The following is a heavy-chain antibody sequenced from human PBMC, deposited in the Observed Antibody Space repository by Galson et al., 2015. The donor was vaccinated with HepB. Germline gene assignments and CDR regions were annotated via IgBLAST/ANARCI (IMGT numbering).Heavy chain of an antibody. J-gene: IGHJ6*02. V-gene: IGHV3-11*01. Sequence: SLRLSCAASGFTFRDLYMSWVRQAPGKGLEYISYISSGGTITFYADSVKGRFTVSRDNAKKSVHLQVNRLTGDDTAVYYCARHVEYCSNGTCYFGMDVWGQGTTVTVSS. CDR2: ISSGGTIT. CDR3: ARHVEYCSNGTCYFGMDV. CDR1: GFTFRDLY. D-gene: IGHD2-8*01.